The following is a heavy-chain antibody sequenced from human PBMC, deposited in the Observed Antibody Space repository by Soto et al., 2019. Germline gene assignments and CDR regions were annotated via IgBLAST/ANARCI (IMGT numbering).Heavy chain of an antibody. CDR1: GFTFSSSW. D-gene: IGHD6-13*01. J-gene: IGHJ4*02. V-gene: IGHV3-7*01. CDR3: ARRITAAGAYDY. CDR2: IKQDGSEK. Sequence: EVPLVESGGGLVQPGGSLRLSCAASGFTFSSSWMSWVRQAAGKGLEWVANIKQDGSEKYYVDSVKGRFTISRDNAKNSLYLQMNGLRAEDTAVYCCARRITAAGAYDYWGQGTLVTVSS.